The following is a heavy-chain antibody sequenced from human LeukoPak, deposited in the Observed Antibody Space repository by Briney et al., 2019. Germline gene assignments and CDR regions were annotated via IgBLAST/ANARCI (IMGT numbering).Heavy chain of an antibody. CDR3: AKKSPIFGVVIPLFDY. J-gene: IGHJ4*02. Sequence: GGSLRLSCAGSGFTPSNCAMSWVRQAPGKGLEWVSSISASGRSTYYADSVKGRFTISRDNSKNTLYLQVNSLRAEDTAVYHCAKKSPIFGVVIPLFDYWGQGTLVSVSS. CDR1: GFTPSNCA. D-gene: IGHD3-3*01. V-gene: IGHV3-23*01. CDR2: ISASGRST.